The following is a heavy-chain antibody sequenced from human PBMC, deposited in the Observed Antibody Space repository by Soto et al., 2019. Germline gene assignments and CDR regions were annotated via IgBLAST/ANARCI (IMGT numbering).Heavy chain of an antibody. Sequence: GGSLRLSCAASGFTFSNAGMNWVRQASGKGPEWVGRIRNKANSYETAYSASVRGRFTISRDDSKNTAYLQMNSLKTEDTALYYCTRPSHDTSSYFQHEAYYFDYWGPGTLVTVSS. V-gene: IGHV3-73*01. D-gene: IGHD3-10*01. CDR3: TRPSHDTSSYFQHEAYYFDY. CDR2: IRNKANSYET. CDR1: GFTFSNAG. J-gene: IGHJ4*02.